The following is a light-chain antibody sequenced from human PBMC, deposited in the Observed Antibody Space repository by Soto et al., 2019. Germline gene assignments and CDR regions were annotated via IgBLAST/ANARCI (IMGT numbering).Light chain of an antibody. J-gene: IGLJ2*01. V-gene: IGLV2-14*01. Sequence: QSALTQPDSVSGSPGQSITISCTGTSSDVGGYNYVSWYQQHLVRAPKVVIYDVSNRPSGVSDRFSGSKSGNTASLTISGLQAEDEEDYYCSSYTISTTPVVFGGGTKVTVL. CDR1: SSDVGGYNY. CDR3: SSYTISTTPVV. CDR2: DVS.